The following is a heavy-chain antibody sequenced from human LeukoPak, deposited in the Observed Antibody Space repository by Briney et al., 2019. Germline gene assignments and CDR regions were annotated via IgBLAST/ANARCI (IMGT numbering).Heavy chain of an antibody. CDR2: ISPRSGDT. Sequence: DSVKVSCKASGYSFTDYYMHWVRQAPGQGLEWMGWISPRSGDTSYAQKFQGRVTMTRDTSINTVDMDLSGLTSDDTAVFYCARGREIHGGSDTKLDDYWGQGTLVTVSS. CDR1: GYSFTDYY. J-gene: IGHJ4*02. D-gene: IGHD3-10*01. CDR3: ARGREIHGGSDTKLDDY. V-gene: IGHV1-2*02.